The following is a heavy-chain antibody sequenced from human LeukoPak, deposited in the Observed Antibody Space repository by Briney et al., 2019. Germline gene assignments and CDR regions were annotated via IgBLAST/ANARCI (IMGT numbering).Heavy chain of an antibody. CDR3: GKTTTGYSSGRYPGWPVDY. J-gene: IGHJ4*02. CDR2: IFGSGGSA. V-gene: IGHV3-23*01. CDR1: GFTFNSYA. D-gene: IGHD6-19*01. Sequence: GGSLSLSCAASGFTFNSYAMYWVRQLQGRGLEWVSGIFGSGGSAHYADSVKGRFTISRDNSKNTVYLQMDSLRVEDTAVYYCGKTTTGYSSGRYPGWPVDYWGQGTLVTVSS.